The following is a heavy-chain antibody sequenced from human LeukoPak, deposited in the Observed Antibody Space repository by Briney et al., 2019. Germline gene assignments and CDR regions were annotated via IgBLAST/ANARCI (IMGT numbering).Heavy chain of an antibody. D-gene: IGHD6-19*01. J-gene: IGHJ4*02. CDR3: ARDGGSGWSSAFFDH. CDR1: GFTFSSYA. V-gene: IGHV3-23*01. Sequence: GGSLRLSCAASGFTFSSYAMSWVRQAPGKGLEWVSAISGSGGSTYYADSVKGRFTISRDDSKNTLYLQMSGLRAEDTAVYYCARDGGSGWSSAFFDHWGQGTLVSVSS. CDR2: ISGSGGST.